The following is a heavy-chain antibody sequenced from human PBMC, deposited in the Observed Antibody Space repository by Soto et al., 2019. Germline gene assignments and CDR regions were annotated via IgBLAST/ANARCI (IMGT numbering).Heavy chain of an antibody. CDR1: GGPFSSYH. J-gene: IGHJ5*02. D-gene: IGHD2-2*01. CDR3: AHVGGTASSSWFDP. V-gene: IGHV1-69*02. Sequence: QVQLVQSGAEVKKPGSSVKLSCKASGGPFSSYHISWVRQAPGQGLEWVGRIIPILGRANNAQHFQGRVTITADTSTNTAYMELSSLTSEDTAVDYCAHVGGTASSSWFDPWGHGTLVTVSS. CDR2: IIPILGRA.